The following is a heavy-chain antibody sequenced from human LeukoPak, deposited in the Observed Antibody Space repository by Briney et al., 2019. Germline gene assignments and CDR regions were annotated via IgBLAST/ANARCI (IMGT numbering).Heavy chain of an antibody. J-gene: IGHJ4*02. CDR1: GFPLSNYW. V-gene: IGHV3-74*01. CDR3: ASNPDY. Sequence: GGSLRLSCAASGFPLSNYWIHWVRQAPGKGLVWVSHINSDGSGTSYADSVRGRFTISRDNAKNTLYLQMNSLRVEDTAVYYCASNPDYWGQGTLVAVSS. CDR2: INSDGSGT.